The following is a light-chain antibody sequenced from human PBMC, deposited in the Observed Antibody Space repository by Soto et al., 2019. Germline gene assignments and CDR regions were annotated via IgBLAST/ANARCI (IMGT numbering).Light chain of an antibody. CDR1: QFIGSN. CDR3: QQYNNRPPLT. J-gene: IGKJ4*01. V-gene: IGKV3-15*01. Sequence: MTQSPVTLSVSPGERATLSCRASQFIGSNLAWYQQKPAQPPRLLIYDASTRATGIPARFSGSGSGTEFTLTISSLQSEDFVVYYCQQYNNRPPLTFGGGTKVDI. CDR2: DAS.